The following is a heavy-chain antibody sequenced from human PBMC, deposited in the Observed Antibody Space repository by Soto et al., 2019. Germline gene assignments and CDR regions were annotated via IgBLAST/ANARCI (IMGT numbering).Heavy chain of an antibody. Sequence: ASVKVSCNASGYTFTSYGISWVRQAPGQGLEWMGRISAYNGNTNYAQKLQGRVTMTTDTSTSTAYMELRSLRSDDTAVYYCARIQFTMIVVRAGWFDPWGQGTLVTVSS. CDR2: ISAYNGNT. J-gene: IGHJ5*02. D-gene: IGHD3-22*01. CDR3: ARIQFTMIVVRAGWFDP. CDR1: GYTFTSYG. V-gene: IGHV1-18*04.